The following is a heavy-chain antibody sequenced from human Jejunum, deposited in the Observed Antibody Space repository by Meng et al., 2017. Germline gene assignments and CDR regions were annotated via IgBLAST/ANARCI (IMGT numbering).Heavy chain of an antibody. J-gene: IGHJ6*02. CDR2: MSFNGKT. D-gene: IGHD4-17*01. Sequence: SETLSLTCAVSGGSVSHYHWSWIRQSPGKVLEWLAYMSFNGKTHYNPSLKSRVTMSIDTSTSQFSLRLNSVTTADTAVYYCARSGTVTTSDYYYYYYGMDVWGQGTTVTVSS. CDR3: ARSGTVTTSDYYYYYYGMDV. V-gene: IGHV4-59*02. CDR1: GGSVSHYH.